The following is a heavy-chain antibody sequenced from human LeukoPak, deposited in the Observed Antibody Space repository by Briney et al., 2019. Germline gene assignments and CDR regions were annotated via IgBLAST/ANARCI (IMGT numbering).Heavy chain of an antibody. Sequence: PGRSLRLSCAASGFTFSSYGMHWVRQAPGKGLEWVAVISYDGSNKYYADSVEGRSTISRDNSKNTLYLQMNSLRAEDTAVYYCAAYCGGDCYGGLDYWGQGTLVTVSS. CDR2: ISYDGSNK. CDR1: GFTFSSYG. V-gene: IGHV3-30*03. CDR3: AAYCGGDCYGGLDY. J-gene: IGHJ4*02. D-gene: IGHD2-21*02.